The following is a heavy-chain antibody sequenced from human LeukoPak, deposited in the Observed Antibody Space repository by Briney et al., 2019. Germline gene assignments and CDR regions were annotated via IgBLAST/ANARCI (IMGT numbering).Heavy chain of an antibody. V-gene: IGHV3-21*01. Sequence: GGSLRLSCAASGFTFSSYSMNWVRQAPGKGLEWVSSISRSSRHIYYADSVKGRFTISRDDAKNSVYLQMNSLRAEETAVYYCVRDFNTVTTAYLHHWGQGTLVTVSS. CDR3: VRDFNTVTTAYLHH. J-gene: IGHJ1*01. D-gene: IGHD4-17*01. CDR1: GFTFSSYS. CDR2: ISRSSRHI.